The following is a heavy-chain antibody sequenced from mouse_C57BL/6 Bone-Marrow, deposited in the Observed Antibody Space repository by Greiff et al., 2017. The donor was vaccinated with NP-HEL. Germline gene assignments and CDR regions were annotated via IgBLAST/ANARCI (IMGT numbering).Heavy chain of an antibody. J-gene: IGHJ3*01. D-gene: IGHD1-1*01. Sequence: EVKVVESGGDLVKPGGSLKLSCAASGFTFSSYGMSWVRQTPDKRLEWVATISSGGSYTYYPDSVKGRFTISRDNAKNTLYLQMSSLKSEDTAMYYCARDYGSFAYWGQGTLVTVSA. CDR3: ARDYGSFAY. V-gene: IGHV5-6*01. CDR2: ISSGGSYT. CDR1: GFTFSSYG.